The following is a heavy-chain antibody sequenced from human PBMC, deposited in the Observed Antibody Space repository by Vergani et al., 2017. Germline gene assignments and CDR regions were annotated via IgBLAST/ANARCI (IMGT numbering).Heavy chain of an antibody. J-gene: IGHJ4*02. CDR3: AIDRESEGAVSYYFDY. CDR2: ISSSSSTI. V-gene: IGHV3-48*01. Sequence: EVQLVESGGGLIQPGGSLRLSCAASGFTVSSNYMSWVRQAPGKGLEWVSYISSSSSTIYYADSVKGRFTISRDNAKNSLYLQMNSLRAEDTAVYYCAIDRESEGAVSYYFDYWGQGTLVTVSS. D-gene: IGHD3-16*01. CDR1: GFTVSSNY.